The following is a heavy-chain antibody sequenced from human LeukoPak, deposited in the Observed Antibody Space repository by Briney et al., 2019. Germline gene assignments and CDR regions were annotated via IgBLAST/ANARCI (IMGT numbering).Heavy chain of an antibody. CDR3: MIDVPGGSYPFDY. Sequence: GGSLRLSCAASGFTFSGASMNWVRQAPGKGLEWVGRIKSKRDFETIDYAAPVKGRFTISRDDSRNTLYLQMNSLKIEDTALYYCMIDVPGGSYPFDYWGQGTLVTVSS. CDR1: GFTFSGAS. D-gene: IGHD1-26*01. CDR2: IKSKRDFETI. V-gene: IGHV3-15*01. J-gene: IGHJ4*02.